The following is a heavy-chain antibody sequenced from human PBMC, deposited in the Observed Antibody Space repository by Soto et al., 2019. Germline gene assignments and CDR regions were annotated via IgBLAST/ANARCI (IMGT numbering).Heavy chain of an antibody. CDR2: ISGSGGST. CDR1: GFTFSSYA. Sequence: GGSLRLSCAASGFTFSSYAMSWVRQAPGKGLEWVSAISGSGGSTYYADSVKGRFTISRDNSKNTLYLRMNSLRAEDTAVYYCAKDSYYIYGDNVRDPWGQGTLVTVSS. V-gene: IGHV3-23*01. J-gene: IGHJ5*02. D-gene: IGHD5-18*01. CDR3: AKDSYYIYGDNVRDP.